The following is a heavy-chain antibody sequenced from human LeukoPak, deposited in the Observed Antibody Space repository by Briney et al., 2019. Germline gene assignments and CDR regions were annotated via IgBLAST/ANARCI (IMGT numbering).Heavy chain of an antibody. D-gene: IGHD4-17*01. J-gene: IGHJ5*02. V-gene: IGHV4-4*07. CDR3: ARSPQGTATTANWLDP. Sequence: SETLSLTCTVSGGSIHSYWSWIRQPAGKGLEWIGRISGSGTITYNPALQSRLTISIDTSKNQFSLKLISVTAADTAVYYCARSPQGTATTANWLDPWGQGTLVTVSS. CDR1: GGSIHSY. CDR2: ISGSGTI.